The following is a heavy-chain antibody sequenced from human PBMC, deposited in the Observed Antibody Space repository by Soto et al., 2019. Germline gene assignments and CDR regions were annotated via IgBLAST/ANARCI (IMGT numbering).Heavy chain of an antibody. Sequence: SETLSLTCTVSGGSISRGGYYWSWIRQHPGKGLEWIGYIYYSGSSYYNPSLKSRVTISVDTSKNQFSLKLSSVTAADTAVYYCARVARVGSSSWSIYNWFDPWGQGTLVTVSS. CDR2: IYYSGSS. J-gene: IGHJ5*02. D-gene: IGHD6-13*01. V-gene: IGHV4-31*03. CDR1: GGSISRGGYY. CDR3: ARVARVGSSSWSIYNWFDP.